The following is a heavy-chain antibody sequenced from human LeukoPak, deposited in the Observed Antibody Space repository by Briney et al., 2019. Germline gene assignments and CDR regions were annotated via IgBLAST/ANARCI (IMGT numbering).Heavy chain of an antibody. J-gene: IGHJ6*02. CDR2: IYYSGST. D-gene: IGHD2-15*01. V-gene: IGHV4-39*01. Sequence: TETLSLTCTVSGGSISSSSYYWGWIRQPPGKGLVWIGSIYYSGSTYYNPSLKSRVTISVDTSRNQFSLKLSSVTAADTAVYYCVGYCSGGSCYNYYYYGMDVWGQGTTVTVSS. CDR1: GGSISSSSYY. CDR3: VGYCSGGSCYNYYYYGMDV.